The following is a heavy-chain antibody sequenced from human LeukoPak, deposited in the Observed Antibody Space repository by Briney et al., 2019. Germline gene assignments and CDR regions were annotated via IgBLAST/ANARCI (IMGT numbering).Heavy chain of an antibody. CDR2: IWYDGSNK. J-gene: IGHJ3*02. CDR3: AREGGQMSFFDM. Sequence: PRGSLRLSCAASGFTFSSYGMHWVSQAPGKGLEWVAVIWYDGSNKYSAESVQGRVTISRDSTKSTLYLLMNSLTAEDTAVYYCAREGGQMSFFDMWGPGKIGSVTS. V-gene: IGHV3-33*01. D-gene: IGHD5-24*01. CDR1: GFTFSSYG.